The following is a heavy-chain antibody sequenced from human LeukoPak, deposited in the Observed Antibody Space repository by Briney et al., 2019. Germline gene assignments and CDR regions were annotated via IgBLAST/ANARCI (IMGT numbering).Heavy chain of an antibody. Sequence: GRSLRLSCAASGFTFSSYGMHWVRQAPGKGLEWVAVMSYDGSNKYYADSVKGRFTISRDNSKNTLYLQMNSLRAEDTAVYYCAKDLAGTRYTYYFDYWGQGTLVTVSS. V-gene: IGHV3-30*18. CDR1: GFTFSSYG. CDR3: AKDLAGTRYTYYFDY. CDR2: MSYDGSNK. J-gene: IGHJ4*02. D-gene: IGHD1-1*01.